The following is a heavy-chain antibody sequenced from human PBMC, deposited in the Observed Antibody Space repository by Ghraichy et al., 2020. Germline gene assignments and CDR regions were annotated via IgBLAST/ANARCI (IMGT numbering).Heavy chain of an antibody. CDR3: ARDYYCSGDRCFGTDYHYYYGMDV. Sequence: GGSLRLSCAASGFTFNNYSMNWVRQAPGKGLEWVSSISGSNSYIFYADSVKGRFTISRDNAKNSLYLQMNSLRAEDTAVYYCARDYYCSGDRCFGTDYHYYYGMDVWGQGTTVTVSS. CDR2: ISGSNSYI. D-gene: IGHD2-15*01. CDR1: GFTFNNYS. J-gene: IGHJ6*02. V-gene: IGHV3-21*01.